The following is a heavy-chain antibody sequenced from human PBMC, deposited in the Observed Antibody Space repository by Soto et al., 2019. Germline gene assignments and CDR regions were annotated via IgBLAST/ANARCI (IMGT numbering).Heavy chain of an antibody. J-gene: IGHJ4*02. CDR3: ARGSIAARLHGGFDY. Sequence: QVQLQQWGAGLLKPSETLSLTCAVYGGSFSGYYWSWIRQPPGKGLEWIGEINHSGSTNYNPSLKSRGTISVDTSKNKCSLKLSSVTAADTAVYYCARGSIAARLHGGFDYWGQGTLVTVSS. D-gene: IGHD6-6*01. V-gene: IGHV4-34*01. CDR2: INHSGST. CDR1: GGSFSGYY.